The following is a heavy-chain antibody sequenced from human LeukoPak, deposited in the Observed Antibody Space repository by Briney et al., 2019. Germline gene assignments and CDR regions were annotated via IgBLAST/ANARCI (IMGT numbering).Heavy chain of an antibody. V-gene: IGHV4-59*02. CDR2: IYYSGST. CDR1: GFTVSSNY. CDR3: AREGITGMN. J-gene: IGHJ4*02. D-gene: IGHD1-20*01. Sequence: GSLRLSCAASGFTVSSNYMSWVRQAPGKGLEWIGYIYYSGSTNYNPSLKSRVTISVDTSKNQFSLKLSSVTAADTAVYYCAREGITGMNWGQGTLVTVSS.